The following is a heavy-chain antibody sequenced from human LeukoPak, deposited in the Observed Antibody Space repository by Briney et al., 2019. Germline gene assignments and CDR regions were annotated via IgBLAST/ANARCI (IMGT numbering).Heavy chain of an antibody. J-gene: IGHJ5*02. V-gene: IGHV3-74*01. CDR3: ARERMAAHNWFDP. CDR2: INSDGSST. D-gene: IGHD6-6*01. Sequence: PGGSLRLSCAASGFTFSSYWMHWVRQAPGKGLVWVSRINSDGSSTSYADSVKGRFTISRDNAKNTLYLQMNSLRAEDTAVYYCARERMAAHNWFDPWGQGTLVTVSS. CDR1: GFTFSSYW.